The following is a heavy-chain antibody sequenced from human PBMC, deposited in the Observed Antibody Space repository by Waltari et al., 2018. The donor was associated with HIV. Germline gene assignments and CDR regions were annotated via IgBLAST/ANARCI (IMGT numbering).Heavy chain of an antibody. CDR3: AKVPARYYYAMDV. CDR2: IRQAGSEK. V-gene: IGHV3-7*01. J-gene: IGHJ6*02. D-gene: IGHD2-2*01. Sequence: EVQLVESGGALVQPGGSLKLSCAASGFTFSSYWMSCVRQAPGKGLEWVANIRQAGSEKYYVDSVKGRFTISRDDAKNSLYLQMNSLRAEDTAVYYCAKVPARYYYAMDVWGQGTTVTVSS. CDR1: GFTFSSYW.